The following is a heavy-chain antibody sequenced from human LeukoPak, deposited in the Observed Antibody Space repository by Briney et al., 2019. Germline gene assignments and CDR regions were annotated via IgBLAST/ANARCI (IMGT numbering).Heavy chain of an antibody. J-gene: IGHJ4*02. CDR2: FDPEDGET. CDR1: GYTLTELS. Sequence: ASVKVSCKVSGYTLTELSMHWVRQAPGKGLEWMGGFDPEDGETIYAQKFQGRVTMTEDTSTDTAYMELSRLRSEDTAVYYCATMRVIHYDFWDDRYYFDYWGQGTLVTVSS. V-gene: IGHV1-24*01. D-gene: IGHD3-3*01. CDR3: ATMRVIHYDFWDDRYYFDY.